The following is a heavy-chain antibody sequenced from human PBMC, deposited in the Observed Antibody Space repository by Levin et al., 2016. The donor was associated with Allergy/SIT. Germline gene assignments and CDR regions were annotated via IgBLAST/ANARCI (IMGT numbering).Heavy chain of an antibody. CDR1: GGSISSSSYY. V-gene: IGHV4-39*01. CDR2: IYYSGST. CDR3: ARRRYSSSWYGVYGMDV. D-gene: IGHD6-13*01. Sequence: GSLRLSCTVSGGSISSSSYYWGWIRQPPGKGLEWIGSIYYSGSTYYNPSLKSRVTISVDTSKNQFSLKLSSVTAADTAVYYCARRRYSSSWYGVYGMDVWGQETTVTVSS. J-gene: IGHJ6*02.